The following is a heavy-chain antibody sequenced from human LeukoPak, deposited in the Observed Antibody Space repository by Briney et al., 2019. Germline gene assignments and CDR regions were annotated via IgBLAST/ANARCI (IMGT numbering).Heavy chain of an antibody. V-gene: IGHV4-34*01. D-gene: IGHD3-10*01. CDR2: INHSGST. Sequence: NPSETLSLTCAVYGGSFSGYYWSWIRQPPGKGLKWIGEINHSGSTNYNPSLKSRVTISVDTSKNQFSLKLSSVTAADTAVYYCARGGVRGVDNNYDYWGQGTLVTVSS. CDR1: GGSFSGYY. J-gene: IGHJ4*02. CDR3: ARGGVRGVDNNYDY.